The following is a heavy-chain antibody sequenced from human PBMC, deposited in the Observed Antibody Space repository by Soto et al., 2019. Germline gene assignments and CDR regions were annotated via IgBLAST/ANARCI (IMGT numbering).Heavy chain of an antibody. J-gene: IGHJ4*02. CDR1: GGTFNSYT. CDR3: ATSYGSGSAHFDY. Sequence: QVQLVQSGAEVKKPGSSVKVSCTASGGTFNSYTINWVRQAPGQGLEWVGRVNPIVGMSNSAQKFQGRVTITADKPTSKAFMDLTSLKSEDTAIYYCATSYGSGSAHFDYWGQGTLVTVSS. CDR2: VNPIVGMS. D-gene: IGHD3-10*01. V-gene: IGHV1-69*02.